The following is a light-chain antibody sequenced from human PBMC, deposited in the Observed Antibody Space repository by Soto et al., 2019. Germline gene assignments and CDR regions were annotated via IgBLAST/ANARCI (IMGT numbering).Light chain of an antibody. Sequence: QSALTQSPSASGSPGQSVTISCTGTSSDVGGYNYVSWYQQHPGKAPKLMIYEVSKRPSGVPDRFSGSKSGNTASLTVSGLPAEDEADYYCISYAGSNNLGVFGGGTKLTVL. CDR2: EVS. CDR3: ISYAGSNNLGV. V-gene: IGLV2-8*01. J-gene: IGLJ2*01. CDR1: SSDVGGYNY.